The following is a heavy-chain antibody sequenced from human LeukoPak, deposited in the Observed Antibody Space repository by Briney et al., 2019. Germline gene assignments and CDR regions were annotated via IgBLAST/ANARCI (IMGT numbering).Heavy chain of an antibody. J-gene: IGHJ6*02. CDR2: INPNSGGT. D-gene: IGHD6-25*01. CDR1: GYTFTGYY. CDR3: ARVWRGTAAAGTRYYYGMDV. V-gene: IGHV1-2*02. Sequence: ASVKVSCKASGYTFTGYYMHWVRQAPGQGLEWMGWINPNSGGTNYAQKFQGRVTVTRDTSISTAYMELSRLRSDDTAVYYCARVWRGTAAAGTRYYYGMDVWGQGTTVTVSS.